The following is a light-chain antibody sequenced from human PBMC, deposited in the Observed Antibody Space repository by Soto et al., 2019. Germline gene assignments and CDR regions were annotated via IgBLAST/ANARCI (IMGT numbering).Light chain of an antibody. V-gene: IGKV1-39*01. CDR3: QQGSSSPLT. CDR1: QTISTY. CDR2: AAS. Sequence: DIQMTQSPSSLSASVGDRVTTTCRASQTISTYLNWYQQRPGKAPKVLIYAASSLQSGVPSRFSGSGSGTEFTLTTSGLQPEDFATYYCQQGSSSPLTFGGGTRVEI. J-gene: IGKJ4*01.